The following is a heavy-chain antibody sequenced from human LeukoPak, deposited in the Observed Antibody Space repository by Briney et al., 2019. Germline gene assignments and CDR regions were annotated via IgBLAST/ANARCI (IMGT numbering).Heavy chain of an antibody. Sequence: GGSLRLSCAASGFTFSSFTMNWARQVPGKGLEWISYISLGNSTMFYADSVKGRFTISRDNAKNSLYLQMNSLRDDDTAVYYCARVGNGRSWDYWGQGTLVSVSS. CDR1: GFTFSSFT. CDR2: ISLGNSTM. J-gene: IGHJ4*02. V-gene: IGHV3-48*02. D-gene: IGHD2-15*01. CDR3: ARVGNGRSWDY.